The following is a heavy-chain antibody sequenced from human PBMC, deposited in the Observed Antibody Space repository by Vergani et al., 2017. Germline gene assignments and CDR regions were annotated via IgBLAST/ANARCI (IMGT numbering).Heavy chain of an antibody. V-gene: IGHV4-4*09. CDR2: IYTSGST. CDR3: ARLPWPRPAFDI. Sequence: QVQLQVSGPGLVKPSETLSLTCTVSGGSISSYYWSWIRQPPGKGLEWIGYIYTSGSTNYNPSLKSRVTISVDPSKNQCSLKLSSVTAADTAVYYGARLPWPRPAFDIWGQGTMVTVSS. J-gene: IGHJ3*02. CDR1: GGSISSYY. D-gene: IGHD5-12*01.